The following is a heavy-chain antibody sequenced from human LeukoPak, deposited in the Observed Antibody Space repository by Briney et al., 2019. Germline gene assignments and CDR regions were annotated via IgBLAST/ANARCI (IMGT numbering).Heavy chain of an antibody. CDR1: GDSISSGGYW. Sequence: SETLSLTRAVSGDSISSGGYWWSWIRQHPGKGPEWIGYISYGGKADYNPSLKSRVAISADTPKNQFSLKLSSTTAADTAVYYCARAPAATPSEFDYWGQGTLVTVSS. V-gene: IGHV4-31*11. J-gene: IGHJ4*02. D-gene: IGHD6-25*01. CDR2: ISYGGKA. CDR3: ARAPAATPSEFDY.